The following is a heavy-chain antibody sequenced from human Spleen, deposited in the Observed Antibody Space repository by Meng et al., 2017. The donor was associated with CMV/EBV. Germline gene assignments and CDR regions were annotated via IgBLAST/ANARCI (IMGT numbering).Heavy chain of an antibody. J-gene: IGHJ4*02. Sequence: CTVSDGSIRSSNWWNWVRQPPGKGPEWIGEIYHGGSTTYHPSLKSRVTISLDKSKNQFSLKLSSLTAADTAVYYCASSGMATMTLEYWGPGLLVTVSS. CDR2: IYHGGST. CDR1: DGSIRSSNW. V-gene: IGHV4-4*02. CDR3: ASSGMATMTLEY. D-gene: IGHD5-24*01.